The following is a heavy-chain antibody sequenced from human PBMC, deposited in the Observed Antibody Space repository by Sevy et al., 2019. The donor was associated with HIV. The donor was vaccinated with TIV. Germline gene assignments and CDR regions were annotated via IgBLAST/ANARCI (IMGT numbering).Heavy chain of an antibody. CDR2: ISGSDGAT. V-gene: IGHV3-23*01. CDR3: AKDSAAVVGDAFDI. Sequence: GSLRLSCAASGFSFISYAMNWVRQAPGKGLEWVSAISGSDGATYHADSVKGRFSISRDNSKNTLYLQMDSLRAEDTAVYYCAKDSAAVVGDAFDIWGQGTMVTVSS. CDR1: GFSFISYA. D-gene: IGHD2-15*01. J-gene: IGHJ3*02.